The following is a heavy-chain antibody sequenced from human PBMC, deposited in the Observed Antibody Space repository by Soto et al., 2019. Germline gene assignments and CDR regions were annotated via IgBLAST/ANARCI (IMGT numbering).Heavy chain of an antibody. CDR1: GGSISSYY. V-gene: IGHV4-59*01. J-gene: IGHJ6*03. CDR2: IYYSGST. Sequence: PSETLSLTCTVSGGSISSYYWIWIRQPPGKGLEWIGYIYYSGSTNYNPSLKSRVTISVDTSKNQFSLKLSSVTAADTAVYYCARDGGYSNYGVYYYYYMEVWGKGTTVTVSS. CDR3: ARDGGYSNYGVYYYYYMEV. D-gene: IGHD4-4*01.